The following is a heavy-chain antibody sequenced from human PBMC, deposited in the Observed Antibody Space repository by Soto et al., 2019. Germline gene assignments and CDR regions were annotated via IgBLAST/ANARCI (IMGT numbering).Heavy chain of an antibody. D-gene: IGHD6-13*01. J-gene: IGHJ6*02. V-gene: IGHV3-48*03. Sequence: EVQLVESGGGLVQPGGSLRLSCAASGFTFSSYEMNWVRQAPGKGLEWVSYVSSSGSTIYYADSGKGRFTISRDNAKNSLYLQMNSLRAEDTAVYYCARDIRLSQQQLVSYGMDVWGQGTTVTVSS. CDR3: ARDIRLSQQQLVSYGMDV. CDR1: GFTFSSYE. CDR2: VSSSGSTI.